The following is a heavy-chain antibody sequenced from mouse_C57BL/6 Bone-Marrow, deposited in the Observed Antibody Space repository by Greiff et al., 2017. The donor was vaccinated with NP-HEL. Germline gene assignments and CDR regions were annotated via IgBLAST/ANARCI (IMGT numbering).Heavy chain of an antibody. CDR3: AREGSSSRYWYFDV. D-gene: IGHD1-1*01. CDR1: GPPCPSQP. J-gene: IGHJ1*03. Sequence: EVQLQQSGPVLVKPGASVKMSCTAPGPPCPSQPPPFVPPLPFNILYCILIINTYNGGTSYNQKFKGKATLTVDKSSSTAYMELNSLTSEDSAVYYCAREGSSSRYWYFDVWGTGTTVTVSS. V-gene: IGHV1-19*01. CDR2: INTYNGGT.